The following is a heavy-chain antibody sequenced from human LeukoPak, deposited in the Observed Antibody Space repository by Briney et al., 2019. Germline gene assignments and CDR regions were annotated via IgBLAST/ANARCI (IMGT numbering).Heavy chain of an antibody. CDR2: IKSKTDGGTT. V-gene: IGHV3-15*01. Sequence: PGGSLRLSCAASGFTFSNAWMSWVRQAPGKGLEWVGRIKSKTDGGTTDYAAPVKGRFTISRDDSKNTLYLQMNSLKTEDTAVYYCTTVDLAAAGRMDFLGQGTLVTVSS. CDR1: GFTFSNAW. J-gene: IGHJ4*02. D-gene: IGHD6-13*01. CDR3: TTVDLAAAGRMDF.